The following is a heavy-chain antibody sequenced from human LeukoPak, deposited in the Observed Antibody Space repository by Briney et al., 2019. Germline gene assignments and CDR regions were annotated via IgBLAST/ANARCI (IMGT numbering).Heavy chain of an antibody. J-gene: IGHJ4*02. CDR2: INPSGGST. CDR3: AKPTIPHSSGWKQNNYFDY. CDR1: GYTFTSYY. D-gene: IGHD6-19*01. V-gene: IGHV1-46*01. Sequence: GASVKVSCKASGYTFTSYYMHWVRQAPGQGLEWMGIINPSGGSTSYAQKFQGRVTMTRDTSTSTVYMELSSLRSEDTAVYYCAKPTIPHSSGWKQNNYFDYWGQGTLVTVSS.